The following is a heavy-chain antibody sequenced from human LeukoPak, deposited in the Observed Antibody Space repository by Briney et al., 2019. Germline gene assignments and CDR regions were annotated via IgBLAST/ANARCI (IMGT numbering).Heavy chain of an antibody. Sequence: GGSLRLSCVASGFSFCSYAMSWVRQAPGKGLEWVSGISGSGGLTYHADSVKGRLTISRDNSKNTLYLQMNSLRAGDTAVYYFALQRVFRELSGYWGQGTLVTVSS. CDR2: ISGSGGLT. CDR1: GFSFCSYA. D-gene: IGHD3-10*02. J-gene: IGHJ4*02. V-gene: IGHV3-23*01. CDR3: ALQRVFRELSGY.